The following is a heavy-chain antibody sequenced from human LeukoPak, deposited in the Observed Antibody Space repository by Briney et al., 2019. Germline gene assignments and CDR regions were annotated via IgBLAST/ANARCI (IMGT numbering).Heavy chain of an antibody. V-gene: IGHV4-39*07. CDR3: ARDGINFWSGYFAFDI. Sequence: PSETLSLTCTVSGGSISSSSYYWGWIRQPPGKGLEWIGSIYYSGSTYYNPSLKSRVTISVDTSKNQFSLKLSSVTAADTAVYYCARDGINFWSGYFAFDIWGQGTMVTVSS. CDR1: GGSISSSSYY. CDR2: IYYSGST. D-gene: IGHD3-3*01. J-gene: IGHJ3*02.